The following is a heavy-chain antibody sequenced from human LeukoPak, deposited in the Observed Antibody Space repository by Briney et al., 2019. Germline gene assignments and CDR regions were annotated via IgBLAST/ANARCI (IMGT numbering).Heavy chain of an antibody. CDR1: GYTFTSYG. CDR2: ISAYNGNT. J-gene: IGHJ3*02. D-gene: IGHD7-27*01. V-gene: IGHV1-18*01. Sequence: ASVKVSCKASGYTFTSYGISWVRQAPGQGLEWMGWISAYNGNTNYAQKLQGRVTMTTDTSTSTACMELRSLRSDDTAVYYCARSLPSGDAFDIWGQGTMVTVSS. CDR3: ARSLPSGDAFDI.